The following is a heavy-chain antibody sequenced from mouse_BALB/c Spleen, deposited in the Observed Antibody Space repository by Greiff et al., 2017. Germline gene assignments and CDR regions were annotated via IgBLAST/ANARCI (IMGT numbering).Heavy chain of an antibody. Sequence: QVQLKESGPQLVRPGASVKISCKASGYSFTSYWMHWVKQRPGQGLEWIGMIDPSDSETRLNQKFKDKATLTVDKSSSTAYMQLSSPTSEDSAVYYCARYMPLAYWGQGTLVTVSA. CDR1: GYSFTSYW. D-gene: IGHD1-3*01. CDR3: ARYMPLAY. CDR2: IDPSDSET. V-gene: IGHV1S126*01. J-gene: IGHJ3*01.